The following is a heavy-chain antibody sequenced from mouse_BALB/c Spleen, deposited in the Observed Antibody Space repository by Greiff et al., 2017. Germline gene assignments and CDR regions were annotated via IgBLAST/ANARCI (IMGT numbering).Heavy chain of an antibody. V-gene: IGHV5-17*02. CDR3: AREGALAMDY. CDR2: ISSGSSTI. Sequence: EVQVVESGGGLVQPGGSRKLSCAASGFTFSSFGMHWVRQAPEKGLEWVAYISSGSSTIYYADTVKGRFTISRDNPKNTLFLQMTSLRSEDTAMYYCAREGALAMDYWGQGTSVTVSS. J-gene: IGHJ4*01. D-gene: IGHD3-1*01. CDR1: GFTFSSFG.